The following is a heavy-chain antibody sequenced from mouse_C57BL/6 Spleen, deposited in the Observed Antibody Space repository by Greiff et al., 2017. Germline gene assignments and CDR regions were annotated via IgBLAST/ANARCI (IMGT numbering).Heavy chain of an antibody. Sequence: VQLKQSGPELVKPGASVKISCNASGYSFTGYYMNWVKQSPEKSLEWIGEINPSTGGTTYNQKFKAKATLTVDQSSSTAYMQLKSLTSEDSAVYYCARYDYDAYYFDYWGQGTTLTVSS. V-gene: IGHV1-42*01. CDR2: INPSTGGT. D-gene: IGHD2-4*01. J-gene: IGHJ2*01. CDR1: GYSFTGYY. CDR3: ARYDYDAYYFDY.